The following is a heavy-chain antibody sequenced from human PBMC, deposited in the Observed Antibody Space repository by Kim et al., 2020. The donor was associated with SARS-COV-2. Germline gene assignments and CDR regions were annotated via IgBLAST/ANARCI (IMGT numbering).Heavy chain of an antibody. CDR1: GFTFSIYS. V-gene: IGHV3-30*04. Sequence: GGSLRLSCVASGFTFSIYSIHWVRQAPGRGLEWVAVISYDGSDAFYADSVKGRFTISRDNSKDTLFVQMNGLRVDDTAVYYCARGGSVSPVSPDFYYGLDVWGQGTTVTVSS. D-gene: IGHD2-15*01. CDR3: ARGGSVSPVSPDFYYGLDV. J-gene: IGHJ6*02. CDR2: ISYDGSDA.